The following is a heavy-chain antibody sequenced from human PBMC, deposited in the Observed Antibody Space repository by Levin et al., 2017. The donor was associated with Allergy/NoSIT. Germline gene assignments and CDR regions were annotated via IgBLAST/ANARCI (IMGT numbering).Heavy chain of an antibody. D-gene: IGHD3-9*01. Sequence: GGSLRLSCKASGYTLTTYEINWVRQATGQGLEWMGRMNPNSGETVYAQKFQGRVTMTRDTSTSTAYMELSSLRSEATAVYYCARVPGVCLTGYYIPSDYWGQGALVTVSS. CDR3: ARVPGVCLTGYYIPSDY. J-gene: IGHJ4*02. CDR1: GYTLTTYE. CDR2: MNPNSGET. V-gene: IGHV1-8*01.